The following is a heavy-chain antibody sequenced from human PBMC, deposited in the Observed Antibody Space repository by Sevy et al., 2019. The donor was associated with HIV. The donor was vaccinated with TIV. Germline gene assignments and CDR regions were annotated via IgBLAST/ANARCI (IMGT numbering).Heavy chain of an antibody. V-gene: IGHV3-15*01. D-gene: IGHD3-22*01. CDR2: FKSNADGGTT. J-gene: IGHJ4*01. CDR3: TTLEDSNLLDY. CDR1: GFTFSNAW. Sequence: GGCLRLSCAASGFTFSNAWMSWVRQAPGKGLEWVGRFKSNADGGTTDYAAPVKGRFTISRDDSKNTLYLQMNSLKTEDTAVYYCTTLEDSNLLDYWGHGTLVTVSS.